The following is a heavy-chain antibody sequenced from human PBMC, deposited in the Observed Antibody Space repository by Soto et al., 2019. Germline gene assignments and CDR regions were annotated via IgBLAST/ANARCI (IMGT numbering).Heavy chain of an antibody. J-gene: IGHJ6*02. CDR2: IYYSGST. CDR3: ARRPASWFGAPNYYYYGMDG. V-gene: IGHV4-59*05. CDR1: GGSISSYY. D-gene: IGHD3-10*01. Sequence: ASETLSLTCTVSGGSISSYYWSWIRQPPGKGLEWIGSIYYSGSTYYNPSLKSRVTISVDTSKNQFSLKLSSVTAADTAVYYCARRPASWFGAPNYYYYGMDGWGQGTTVTVAS.